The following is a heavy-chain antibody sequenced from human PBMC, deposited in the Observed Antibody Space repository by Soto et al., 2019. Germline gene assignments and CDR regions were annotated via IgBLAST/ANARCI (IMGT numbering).Heavy chain of an antibody. D-gene: IGHD6-6*01. CDR1: GYTFTSYG. V-gene: IGHV1-18*01. CDR3: ARQAFSYSSSSPFDY. Sequence: GASVKVSCKASGYTFTSYGISWVRQAPGQGLEWMGWISAYNGNTNYAQKLQGRVTMTTDTSTSTAYMELRSLRSDDTAVYYCARQAFSYSSSSPFDYWGQGTLVTVSS. CDR2: ISAYNGNT. J-gene: IGHJ4*02.